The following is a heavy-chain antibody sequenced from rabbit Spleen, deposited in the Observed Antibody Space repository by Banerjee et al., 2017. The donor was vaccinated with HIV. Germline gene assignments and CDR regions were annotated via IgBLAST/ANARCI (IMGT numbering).Heavy chain of an antibody. J-gene: IGHJ4*01. Sequence: QAQLVESGGGLVTPAGSLKLSCTASGFSFSNKAVMCWVRQTPGMGREWIACINAVTGKAVYARWAKGRFTFSKTSSTTVTLQMTSLTAADTATYCCARDVDGVMGWNFGWWGPGTLVTVS. D-gene: IGHD2-1*01. CDR2: INAVTGKA. CDR1: GFSFSNKAV. CDR3: ARDVDGVMGWNFGW. V-gene: IGHV1S45*01.